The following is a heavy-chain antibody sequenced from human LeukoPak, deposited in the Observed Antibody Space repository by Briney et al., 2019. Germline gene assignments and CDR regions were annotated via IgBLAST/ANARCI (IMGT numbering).Heavy chain of an antibody. CDR1: GFTFSSYG. J-gene: IGHJ5*02. CDR2: ISYDGSNK. V-gene: IGHV3-30*18. D-gene: IGHD6-13*01. Sequence: PGRSLRLSCAASGFTFSSYGMHWVRQAPGKGLEWVAVISYDGSNKYYADSVKGRFTISRDNSKNTLYLQMNSLRAEDTAVYYCANDRAGIAAAGNSWGQGTLVTVSS. CDR3: ANDRAGIAAAGNS.